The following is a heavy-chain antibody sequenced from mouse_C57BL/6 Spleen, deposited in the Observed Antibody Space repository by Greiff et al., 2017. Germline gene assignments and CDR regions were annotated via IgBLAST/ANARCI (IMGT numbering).Heavy chain of an antibody. CDR3: AREGVYSNYVWFAY. D-gene: IGHD2-5*01. CDR2: IYPGSGNT. CDR1: GYSFTSYY. J-gene: IGHJ3*01. V-gene: IGHV1-66*01. Sequence: LVESGPELVKPGASVKISCKASGYSFTSYYIHWVKQRPGQGLEWIGWIYPGSGNTKYNEKFKGKATLTANTSSSTAYMQLSSLTSEDSAVYYCAREGVYSNYVWFAYWGQGTLVTVSA.